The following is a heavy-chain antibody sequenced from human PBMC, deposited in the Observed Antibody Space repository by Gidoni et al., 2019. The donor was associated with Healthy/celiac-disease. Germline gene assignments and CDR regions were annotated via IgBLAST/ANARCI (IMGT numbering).Heavy chain of an antibody. J-gene: IGHJ3*02. CDR3: ARVVECSSTSCYRVGAFDI. CDR1: GFTFGSYS. D-gene: IGHD2-2*01. V-gene: IGHV3-21*01. Sequence: EVQLVESGGGLVKPGGSLRLSCAASGFTFGSYSMNWVRQAPGKGLEWVSSISSSSSYIYYADSVKGRFTISRDNAKNSLYLQMNSLRAEDTTVYYCARVVECSSTSCYRVGAFDIWGQGTMVTVSS. CDR2: ISSSSSYI.